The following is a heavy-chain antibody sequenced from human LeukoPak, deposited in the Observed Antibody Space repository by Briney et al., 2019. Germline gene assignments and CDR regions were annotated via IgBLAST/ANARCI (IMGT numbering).Heavy chain of an antibody. CDR3: AKPRAMTTGVGRYFDL. CDR2: ISGGGEDT. V-gene: IGHV3-23*01. D-gene: IGHD1-1*01. CDR1: GFTFSSYA. Sequence: GGSLRLSCAASGFTFSSYAMSWVRQAPGKGLDWVSAISGGGEDTYYPNSVKGRFTISRDNSKNTLYLQMNSLGAEDTAIYYCAKPRAMTTGVGRYFDLWGRGTLVTVSS. J-gene: IGHJ2*01.